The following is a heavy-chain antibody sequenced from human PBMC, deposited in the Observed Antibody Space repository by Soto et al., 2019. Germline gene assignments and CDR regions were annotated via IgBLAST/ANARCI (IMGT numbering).Heavy chain of an antibody. V-gene: IGHV1-69*01. D-gene: IGHD1-1*01. J-gene: IGHJ4*02. CDR2: IIPLFGAP. CDR1: GGSFNNDA. CDR3: AKARGESPMVQDDFFDY. Sequence: QVQLVQSGAEVRKPGSSVKVSCKASGGSFNNDAISWVRQVLGQRLEWMGGIIPLFGAPNYAPDFQGRVSITADESTTTVYMELSSLTSEDTAMHFCAKARGESPMVQDDFFDYWGQGTLVSVAS.